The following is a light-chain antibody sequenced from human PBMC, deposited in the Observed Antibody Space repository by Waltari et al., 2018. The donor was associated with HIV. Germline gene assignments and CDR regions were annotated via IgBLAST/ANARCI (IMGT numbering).Light chain of an antibody. CDR3: MQSLQVPYT. CDR1: QNLLYSDGATY. CDR2: TVS. J-gene: IGKJ2*01. Sequence: DIVMTQTPLSLSVTPGQPASISCKSSQNLLYSDGATYLYWHLQTPGQPPQLLIYTVSNRFSGVPDRFSGSGSGTDFTLKISRVEAEDVGVYYCMQSLQVPYTFGQGTKLEIK. V-gene: IGKV2D-29*01.